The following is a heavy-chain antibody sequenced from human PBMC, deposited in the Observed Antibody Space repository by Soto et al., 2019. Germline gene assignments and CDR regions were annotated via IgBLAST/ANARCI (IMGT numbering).Heavy chain of an antibody. CDR1: GYSFTSYW. D-gene: IGHD3-10*01. CDR3: ARSGYYGSGSYYRGVGWYYYGMEV. V-gene: IGHV5-51*01. Sequence: PGESLKIFCKGSGYSFTSYWIGWVRQMPGKGLEWMGIIYPGDSDTRYSPSFQGQVTISADKSISTAYLQWSSLKASDAAMYYCARSGYYGSGSYYRGVGWYYYGMEVWGQGTTVTVSS. CDR2: IYPGDSDT. J-gene: IGHJ6*02.